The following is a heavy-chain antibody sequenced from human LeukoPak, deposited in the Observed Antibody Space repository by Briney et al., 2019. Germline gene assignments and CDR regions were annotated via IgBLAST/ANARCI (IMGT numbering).Heavy chain of an antibody. CDR2: ISYDGSNK. CDR3: ARDHGFWSGYLYYFDY. Sequence: GGSLRLSCAASGFTFSTYSMNWVRQAPGKGLEWVAVISYDGSNKYYADSVKGRFTISRDNSKNTLYLQMNSLRAEDTAVYYCARDHGFWSGYLYYFDYWGQGTLVTVSS. CDR1: GFTFSTYS. J-gene: IGHJ4*02. V-gene: IGHV3-30*03. D-gene: IGHD3-3*01.